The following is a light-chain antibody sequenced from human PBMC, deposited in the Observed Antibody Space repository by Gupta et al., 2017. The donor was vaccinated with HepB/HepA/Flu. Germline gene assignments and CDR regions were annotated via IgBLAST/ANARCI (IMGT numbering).Light chain of an antibody. Sequence: QSALTQPASVSGSPGQSITISCTGTSSDVGGYNYVSWYQQHPAKAPNLMIYDVSSRSAGVANRFSGSKAGNTASLTISVLQAEDAADYYCGSYTSSSTWVFGGGTKLTVL. CDR2: DVS. CDR3: GSYTSSSTWV. V-gene: IGLV2-14*01. J-gene: IGLJ3*02. CDR1: SSDVGGYNY.